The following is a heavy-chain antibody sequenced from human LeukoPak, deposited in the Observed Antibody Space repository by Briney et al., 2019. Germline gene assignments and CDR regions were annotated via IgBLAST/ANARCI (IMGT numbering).Heavy chain of an antibody. CDR2: ISGSGSYI. CDR1: GLTFNDYN. CDR3: ARAPVAGPSLIDY. V-gene: IGHV3-21*01. J-gene: IGHJ4*02. Sequence: GGSLRLSCAASGLTFNDYNMNWVRQAPGKGLEWVSSISGSGSYIYYAESVKGRFTISRDNTENALYLQMNSLRAEDTAVYYCARAPVAGPSLIDYWGQGNLVTVSS. D-gene: IGHD2-21*01.